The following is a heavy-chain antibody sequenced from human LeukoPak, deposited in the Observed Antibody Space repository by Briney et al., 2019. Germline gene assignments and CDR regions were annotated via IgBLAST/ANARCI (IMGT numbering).Heavy chain of an antibody. CDR2: ISSYGDI. J-gene: IGHJ4*02. V-gene: IGHV3-21*04. D-gene: IGHD3-10*01. CDR1: GFTFSTYS. Sequence: GGSLRLSCAASGFTFSTYSMDWVRQAPGKGLEWVASISSYGDIYYADLVKGRLTISRDNAGNSLFLHMTSLRADDTAVYYCARDLVDYYGSGFDYWGQGTLVTVSS. CDR3: ARDLVDYYGSGFDY.